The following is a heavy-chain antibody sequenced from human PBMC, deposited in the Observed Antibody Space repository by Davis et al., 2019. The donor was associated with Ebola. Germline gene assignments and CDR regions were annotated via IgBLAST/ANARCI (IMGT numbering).Heavy chain of an antibody. Sequence: GGSLRLSCAASGFTFSSYSMNWVRQAPGKGLEWVSVIYSGGSTYYADSVKGRFTISRDNSKNTLYLQMNSLRAEDTAVYYCASYSGYYYYGMDVWGQGTTVTVSS. CDR1: GFTFSSYS. D-gene: IGHD4-11*01. J-gene: IGHJ6*02. V-gene: IGHV3-66*01. CDR3: ASYSGYYYYGMDV. CDR2: IYSGGST.